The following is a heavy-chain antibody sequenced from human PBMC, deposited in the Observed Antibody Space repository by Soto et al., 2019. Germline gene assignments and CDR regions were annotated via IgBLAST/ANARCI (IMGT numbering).Heavy chain of an antibody. Sequence: QVQLVESGGSVVQPGRSLRLSCAASGFTFSSYTLHWVRQAPGKGLEWVALISYDGSNKYYADSVKGRFTISRDNSKNTLYLQMNSLRTEDTALFYCARGPYDFWSGYIADAFDVWGQGTMVTVSS. J-gene: IGHJ3*01. CDR3: ARGPYDFWSGYIADAFDV. V-gene: IGHV3-30-3*01. CDR2: ISYDGSNK. D-gene: IGHD3-3*01. CDR1: GFTFSSYT.